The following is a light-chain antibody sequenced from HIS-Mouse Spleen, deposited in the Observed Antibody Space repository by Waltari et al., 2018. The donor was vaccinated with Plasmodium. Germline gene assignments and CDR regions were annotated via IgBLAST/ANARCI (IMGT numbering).Light chain of an antibody. CDR3: QAWDSSTVV. CDR1: KLGDKY. Sequence: SYELTQPPSVSVSPGQTASITCSGDKLGDKYAVWYQQKPGQSPVLVIYQGSKRPSGIPERFSGSNSGNTATLTISGTQAMDEADYYGQAWDSSTVVFGGGTKLTVL. V-gene: IGLV3-1*01. CDR2: QGS. J-gene: IGLJ2*01.